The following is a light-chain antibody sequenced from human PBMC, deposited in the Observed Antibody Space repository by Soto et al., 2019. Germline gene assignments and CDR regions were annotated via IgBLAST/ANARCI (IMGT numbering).Light chain of an antibody. CDR3: SSFTSSTTYV. CDR1: SSDVGGYNY. Sequence: QSVLTQPASGNRSPGEWITISCTGTSSDVGGYNYVSWYQQHPGEVPKVIVFNVNNRPSGVSDRFSGSRSGNTASLTISGVQAEDEADYYCSSFTSSTTYVFGTGTKVTVL. V-gene: IGLV2-14*03. CDR2: NVN. J-gene: IGLJ1*01.